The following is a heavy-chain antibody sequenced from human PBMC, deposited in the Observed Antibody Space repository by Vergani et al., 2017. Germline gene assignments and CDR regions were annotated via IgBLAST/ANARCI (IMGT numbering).Heavy chain of an antibody. CDR1: GFSLSNARMG. V-gene: IGHV2-5*08. CDR2: IYWDDDK. Sequence: QVTLKESGPVLVKPTETLTLTCTVSGFSLSNARMGVSWIRQPPGKALEWLALIYWDDDKRYSPSLKSRLTITKDTSKNQVVLTMTNMDPVDTATYYCALHDYGDYGGGPDYWGQGTLVTVSS. D-gene: IGHD4-17*01. CDR3: ALHDYGDYGGGPDY. J-gene: IGHJ4*02.